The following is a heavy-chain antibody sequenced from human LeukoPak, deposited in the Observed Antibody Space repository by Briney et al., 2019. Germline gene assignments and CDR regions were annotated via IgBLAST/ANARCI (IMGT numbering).Heavy chain of an antibody. V-gene: IGHV3-9*03. D-gene: IGHD6-13*01. CDR2: ISWNSGSI. CDR1: GFTFDDYA. Sequence: GRSLRLSCAASGFTFDDYAMHWVRQAPGKGLEWVSGISWNSGSIVYADSVKGRFTISRDNAKNSLYLQMNSLRAEDMALYYCAKGYSSSWYGLPHPYYFDYWGQGTLVTVSS. J-gene: IGHJ4*02. CDR3: AKGYSSSWYGLPHPYYFDY.